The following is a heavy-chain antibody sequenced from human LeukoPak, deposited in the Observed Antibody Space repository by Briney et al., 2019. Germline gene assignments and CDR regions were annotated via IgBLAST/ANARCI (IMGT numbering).Heavy chain of an antibody. CDR1: GFTFSSYA. J-gene: IGHJ4*02. CDR2: ISDSGSNT. V-gene: IGHV3-23*01. D-gene: IGHD5-24*01. Sequence: PGGSLRLSCAASGFTFSSYAMSWVRQAPGKGLEWISAISDSGSNTFYADSVKGRFTISRDNSKNTLYLQMNSLRAKDTAIYYCAKVGWQPPDYWGQGTLVTVSS. CDR3: AKVGWQPPDY.